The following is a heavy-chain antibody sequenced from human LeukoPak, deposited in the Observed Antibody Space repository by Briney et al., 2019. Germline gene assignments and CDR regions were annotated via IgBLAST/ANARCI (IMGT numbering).Heavy chain of an antibody. CDR3: ARTTGYSRD. D-gene: IGHD3-22*01. CDR1: GDSISTDRYY. V-gene: IGHV4-39*02. CDR2: IFYSGTT. Sequence: PETLSLTCFVSGDSISTDRYYWAWFRQPPGKAPEWIGAIFYSGTTYYTPSLESRVTISIDTSKNHFSLRLTSVTAADTAVYYCARTTGYSRDWGQGRLVTVSA. J-gene: IGHJ4*02.